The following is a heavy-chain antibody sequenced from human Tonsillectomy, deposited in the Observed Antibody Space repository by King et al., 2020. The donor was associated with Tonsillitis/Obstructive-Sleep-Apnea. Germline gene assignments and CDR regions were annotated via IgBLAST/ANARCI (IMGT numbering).Heavy chain of an antibody. J-gene: IGHJ4*02. CDR1: GGSISSGGYY. Sequence: VQLQESGPGLVKPSQTLSLTCTVSGGSISSGGYYWSWIRQHPGKGLEWIGYIYYSGSTYYNPSPKSRVTISVATSTNQFSLKLSSVTAADTAVYYCAREGRYYYDSSGYYQYYFDYWGQGTLVTVSS. CDR3: AREGRYYYDSSGYYQYYFDY. D-gene: IGHD3-22*01. V-gene: IGHV4-31*03. CDR2: IYYSGST.